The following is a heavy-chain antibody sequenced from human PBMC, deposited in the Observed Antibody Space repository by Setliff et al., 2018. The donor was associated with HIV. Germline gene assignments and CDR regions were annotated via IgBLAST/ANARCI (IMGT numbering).Heavy chain of an antibody. CDR3: AREYSGSGINFNPLT. V-gene: IGHV4-4*02. J-gene: IGHJ5*02. CDR2: INYSRNT. Sequence: SETLSLTCAVSGVSISSRNWWSWVRQPPGKGLEWIGEINYSRNTNYNPSLNTRVTISVDKSKNHFFLNLKSVTAADTAVYFCAREYSGSGINFNPLTWGQGTLVTVSS. D-gene: IGHD3-10*01. CDR1: GVSISSRNW.